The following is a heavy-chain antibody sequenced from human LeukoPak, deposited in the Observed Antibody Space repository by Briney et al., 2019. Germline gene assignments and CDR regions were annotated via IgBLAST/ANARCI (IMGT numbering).Heavy chain of an antibody. CDR3: ARVDYGDFYFDY. D-gene: IGHD4-17*01. CDR2: ISVYNGNT. J-gene: IGHJ4*02. V-gene: IGHV1-18*01. CDR1: GYTFTSYG. Sequence: ASVKVSCKASGYTFTSYGLSWVRQAPGQGLEWMGWISVYNGNTNYAQKLQGRVTMTTDTSTSTAYMELRSLRSDDTAVYYCARVDYGDFYFDYWGQGTLVTVSS.